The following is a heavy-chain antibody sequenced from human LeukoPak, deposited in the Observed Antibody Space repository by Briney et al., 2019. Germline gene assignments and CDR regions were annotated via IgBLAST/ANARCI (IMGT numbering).Heavy chain of an antibody. Sequence: SETLSLTCTISGGSISSSSYYWGWIRQPPGKGLEWIGSIYYSGSTYYNPSLKSRVTISVDTSKNQFSLKLSSVTAADTAVYHCAREDYDSSGYYYYPYWGQGTLVTVSS. CDR1: GGSISSSSYY. V-gene: IGHV4-39*07. J-gene: IGHJ4*02. D-gene: IGHD3-22*01. CDR2: IYYSGST. CDR3: AREDYDSSGYYYYPY.